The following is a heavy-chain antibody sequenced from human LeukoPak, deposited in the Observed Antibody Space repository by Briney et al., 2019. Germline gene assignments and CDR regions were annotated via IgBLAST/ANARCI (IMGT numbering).Heavy chain of an antibody. Sequence: PSETLSLTCSVSGGSISSYYWSWIRQPPGKGLEWIGYIYYSGRTSYNPSLKSRVTIPVDTSKNQFSLKLSSVTAADTAVYYCARDRRDYDILTGYHHYYYMDVWGKGTTVTISS. CDR2: IYYSGRT. V-gene: IGHV4-59*12. J-gene: IGHJ6*03. CDR1: GGSISSYY. D-gene: IGHD3-9*01. CDR3: ARDRRDYDILTGYHHYYYMDV.